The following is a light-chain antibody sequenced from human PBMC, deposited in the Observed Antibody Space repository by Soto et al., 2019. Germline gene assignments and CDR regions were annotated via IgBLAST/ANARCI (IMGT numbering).Light chain of an antibody. V-gene: IGKV3-11*01. CDR1: QSVGTY. Sequence: EVVLTQAPATLSSSPGERATLSCRASQSVGTYLAWYQQKPGQPPRLLIYDASNRATGIPARFSGSGSGTDFTLTISSLEPEDSAVYYCQQRSNWPPWTFGPGTKVDF. CDR2: DAS. CDR3: QQRSNWPPWT. J-gene: IGKJ3*01.